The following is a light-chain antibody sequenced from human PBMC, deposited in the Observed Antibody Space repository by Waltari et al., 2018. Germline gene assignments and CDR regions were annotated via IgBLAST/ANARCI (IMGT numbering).Light chain of an antibody. CDR1: QSISSY. CDR3: QQYTNWPRT. J-gene: IGKJ2*01. Sequence: DIQMTQSPSSLSASVGDRVTITCRASQSISSYLNWYQQKPGKAPKLLIYAASSLQSGVPSRFSGSGSGTDFTLTISSLQSEDSAIYYCQQYTNWPRTFGQGTKLEIK. CDR2: AAS. V-gene: IGKV1-39*01.